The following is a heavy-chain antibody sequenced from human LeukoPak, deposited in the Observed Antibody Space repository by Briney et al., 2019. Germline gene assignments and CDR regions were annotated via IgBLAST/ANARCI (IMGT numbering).Heavy chain of an antibody. CDR2: ISSGSSTI. D-gene: IGHD1-1*01. Sequence: GGSLRLSCAASGFTFSSYSMNWVRQAPGKGLEWVSYISSGSSTIYYADSVKGRFTISRDNAKNSLYLQMNSLGAEDTAVYYCARARNEDYWGQGTLVTVSS. J-gene: IGHJ4*02. CDR1: GFTFSSYS. CDR3: ARARNEDY. V-gene: IGHV3-48*01.